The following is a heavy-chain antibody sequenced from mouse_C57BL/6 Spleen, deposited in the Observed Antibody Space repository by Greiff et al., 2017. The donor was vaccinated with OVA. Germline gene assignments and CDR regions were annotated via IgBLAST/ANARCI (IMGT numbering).Heavy chain of an antibody. CDR2: INPGSGGT. D-gene: IGHD1-1*01. J-gene: IGHJ2*01. CDR1: GYAFTNYL. CDR3: ARPGSSPFDY. Sequence: VQLVESGAELVRPGTSVKVSCKASGYAFTNYLIEWVKQRPGQGLEWIGVINPGSGGTNYNEKFKGKATLTADKSSSTAYMQLSSLTSEDSAVYFCARPGSSPFDYWGQGTTLTVSS. V-gene: IGHV1-54*01.